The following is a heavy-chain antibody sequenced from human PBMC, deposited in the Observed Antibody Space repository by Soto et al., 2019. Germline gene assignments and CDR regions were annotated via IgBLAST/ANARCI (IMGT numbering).Heavy chain of an antibody. CDR1: GFIFSSYT. J-gene: IGHJ4*02. D-gene: IGHD1-26*01. CDR2: ITYDGRNQ. Sequence: GGSLRLSCAAYGFIFSSYTMHWVRHAPGKGLEWVGGITYDGRNQYYADSVKGRFTISRDNSRNMLFLQMNRLRPDDPAVYYCARAPSGSYPEFDYWGQGTLVTVSS. V-gene: IGHV3-30*04. CDR3: ARAPSGSYPEFDY.